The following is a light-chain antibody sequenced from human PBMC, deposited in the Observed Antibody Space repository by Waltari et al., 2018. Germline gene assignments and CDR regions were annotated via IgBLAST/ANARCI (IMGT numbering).Light chain of an antibody. V-gene: IGKV3-20*01. J-gene: IGKJ1*01. CDR3: QKYDRLPAT. Sequence: EIVLTQSPGTLSLSPGERGTLSCRASQSVSRFLAWYQQIPGQPPRLLIYGASTRATGIPDRFSGSGSGTDFSLTISILEPEDFAVYYCQKYDRLPATFGQGTKVEIK. CDR2: GAS. CDR1: QSVSRF.